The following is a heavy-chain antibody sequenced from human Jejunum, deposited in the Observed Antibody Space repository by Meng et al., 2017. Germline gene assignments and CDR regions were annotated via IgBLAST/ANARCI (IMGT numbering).Heavy chain of an antibody. V-gene: IGHV4-31*03. J-gene: IGHJ3*02. CDR1: GASISSGDYY. CDR3: ARDRGGNFYIDAFDI. Sequence: LRLSCTVSGASISSGDYYWSWIRQHPGKGLEWIGHIYFRGYTYYNPSLKGRLTMSVDTSKNQFSLSLSSVTASDSAMYYCARDRGGNFYIDAFDIWGQGTMVTVSS. CDR2: IYFRGYT. D-gene: IGHD1-26*01.